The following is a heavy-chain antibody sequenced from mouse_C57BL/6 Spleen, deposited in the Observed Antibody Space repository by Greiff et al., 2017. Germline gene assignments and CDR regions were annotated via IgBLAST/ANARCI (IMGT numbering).Heavy chain of an antibody. CDR3: ARECGSSPYYFDY. J-gene: IGHJ2*01. D-gene: IGHD1-1*01. CDR2: IDPEAGET. CDR1: GFNIKDYY. Sequence: VQLQQSGAELVKPGASVKLSCTASGFNIKDYYMHWVKQRTEQGLEWIGRIDPEAGETKYAPKFQGKATITADTSSNTAYLQLSSLTSEDTAGYYCARECGSSPYYFDYWGQGTTLTVSS. V-gene: IGHV14-2*01.